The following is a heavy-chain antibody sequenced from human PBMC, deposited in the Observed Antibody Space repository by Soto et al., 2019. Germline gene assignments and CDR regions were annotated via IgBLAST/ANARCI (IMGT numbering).Heavy chain of an antibody. V-gene: IGHV4-4*02. CDR1: GGITRRGNW. CDR2: IYHSGST. J-gene: IGHJ6*02. CDR3: ARGKELLNYYYGMDV. D-gene: IGHD1-26*01. Sequence: LSLSCAVSGGITRRGNWWIWGRQPPGKGLEWIGEIYHSGSTNYNPSLKSRVTISVDKSKNQFSLKLSSVTAADTAVYYCARGKELLNYYYGMDVWVQGTSVT.